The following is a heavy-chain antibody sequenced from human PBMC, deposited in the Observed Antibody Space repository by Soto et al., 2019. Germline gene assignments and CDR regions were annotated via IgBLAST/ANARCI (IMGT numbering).Heavy chain of an antibody. CDR1: GFTFSDYY. V-gene: IGHV3-11*01. J-gene: IGHJ4*02. D-gene: IGHD6-19*01. CDR2: ISSSGSTI. CDR3: ASLSSGWFVFDY. Sequence: PGGSLRLSCAASGFTFSDYYMSWIRQAPGEGLEWVSYISSSGSTIYYADSVKGRFTISRDNAKNSLYLQMNSLRAEDTAVYYCASLSSGWFVFDYWGQGTLVTVSS.